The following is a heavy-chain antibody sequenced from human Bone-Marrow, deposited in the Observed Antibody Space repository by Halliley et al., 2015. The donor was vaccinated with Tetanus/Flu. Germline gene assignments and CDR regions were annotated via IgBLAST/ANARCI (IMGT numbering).Heavy chain of an antibody. D-gene: IGHD5-12*01. CDR1: GYIFSTYW. Sequence: QLVQSGAQLKKSGESLKISCRGSGYIFSTYWVAWVRQMPGKGLEWMGAVYPRDSKTRYGLSFGGQVTISADRSTNTAYLQWNSLKASDTAMYYCARRSLRDGYNYVDYWGQGTQVTVSS. J-gene: IGHJ4*02. CDR2: VYPRDSKT. V-gene: IGHV5-51*01. CDR3: ARRSLRDGYNYVDY.